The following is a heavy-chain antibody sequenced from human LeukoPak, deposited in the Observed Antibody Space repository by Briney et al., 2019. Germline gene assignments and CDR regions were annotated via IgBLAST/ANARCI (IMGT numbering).Heavy chain of an antibody. D-gene: IGHD3-16*01. V-gene: IGHV1-3*01. CDR1: GYTFTNYV. CDR2: INAGNGNT. J-gene: IGHJ4*02. Sequence: ASVKVSCKASGYTFTNYVIHWVRQAPGQRLEWMGWINAGNGNTEYSQKFQGRVTITRGTSATTAYMELSSLRSEDTAVYYCARVYFPGSFGFDYWGQGTLVTVSS. CDR3: ARVYFPGSFGFDY.